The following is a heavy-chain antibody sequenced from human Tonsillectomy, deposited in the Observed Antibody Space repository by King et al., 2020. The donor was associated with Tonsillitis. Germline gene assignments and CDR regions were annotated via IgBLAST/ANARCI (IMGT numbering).Heavy chain of an antibody. CDR1: GCTFGSYW. D-gene: IGHD6-13*01. CDR2: INQDENEK. J-gene: IGHJ4*02. V-gene: IGHV3-7*03. Sequence: VQLVESGGGLVQPGGSLRLSCAASGCTFGSYWMTWVRQSPGKGLECVANINQDENEKFYTSSMEGRFTFSRDNAKDSLYLQMKDLSAEDTAVYYCARPASAGQYFDNWGQGTLVTVPS. CDR3: ARPASAGQYFDN.